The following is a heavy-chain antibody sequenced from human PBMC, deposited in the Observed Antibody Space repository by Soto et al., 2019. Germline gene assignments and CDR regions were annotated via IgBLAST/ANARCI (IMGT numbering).Heavy chain of an antibody. CDR3: ARDRRGXDPKSITIFGVVPGRAYYYGMDV. Sequence: SETLSLTCTVSGGSISSYYWSWIRQPAGKGLEWIGRIYTSGSTNYNPSLKSRVTMSVDTSKNQFSLKLSSVTAADTAVYYCARDRRGXDPKSITIFGVVPGRAYYYGMDVWGQGTTVTVSS. CDR1: GGSISSYY. J-gene: IGHJ6*02. D-gene: IGHD3-3*01. CDR2: IYTSGST. V-gene: IGHV4-4*07.